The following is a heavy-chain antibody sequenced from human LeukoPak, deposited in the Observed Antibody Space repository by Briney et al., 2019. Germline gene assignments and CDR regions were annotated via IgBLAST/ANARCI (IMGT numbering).Heavy chain of an antibody. CDR1: GFTFSSYA. CDR2: ISYDGSNK. CDR3: ARDQRPYFDY. J-gene: IGHJ4*02. Sequence: GRSLRLSCAASGFTFSSYAMPWVRQAPGKGLEWVAVISYDGSNKYYADSVKGRFTISRDNSKNTLYLQMNSLRAEDTAVYYCARDQRPYFDYWGQGTLVTVSS. V-gene: IGHV3-30-3*01.